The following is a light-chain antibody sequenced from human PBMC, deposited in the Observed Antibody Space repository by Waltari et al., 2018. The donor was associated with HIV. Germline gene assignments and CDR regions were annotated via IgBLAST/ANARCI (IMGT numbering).Light chain of an antibody. CDR3: LQWSNWPLT. Sequence: ILLTQSPATLSLSPGERATHSCRASQGVRTTLSWYQQKPGQAPRLLISHASNRATGIPARFSGSGSGTDFTLTISSLEPEDFAFYYCLQWSNWPLTFGPGTRVDVK. CDR1: QGVRTT. V-gene: IGKV3-11*01. CDR2: HAS. J-gene: IGKJ3*01.